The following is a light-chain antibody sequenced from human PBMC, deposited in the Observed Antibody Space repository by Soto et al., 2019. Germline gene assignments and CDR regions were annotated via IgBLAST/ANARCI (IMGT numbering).Light chain of an antibody. CDR3: QQRSSWPPTIT. J-gene: IGKJ5*01. CDR1: QSVSSY. Sequence: EIVLTQSPVTLSLSPGERATLSCRASQSVSSYLAWYQQKPGQAPRLLIYDASNRATGIPARFSGGGSGTDFTLTIDNLEPEDFAIYYCQQRSSWPPTITFGQGTRLEIK. V-gene: IGKV3-11*01. CDR2: DAS.